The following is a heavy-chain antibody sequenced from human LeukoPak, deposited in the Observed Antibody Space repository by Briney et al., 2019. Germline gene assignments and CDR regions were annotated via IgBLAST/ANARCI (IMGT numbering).Heavy chain of an antibody. CDR1: GFTFSTHA. J-gene: IGHJ4*02. D-gene: IGHD3-16*02. Sequence: GGSLRLSCAASGFTFSTHAMHWVRQPPGKGLEWVAVISYDGTYKYYADSVKGRFTVSRDNSKNTLYLQMNSLRAEDTAVYYCAKDHDYDYVWGSYRPEKYYFDYWGQGTLVTVSS. V-gene: IGHV3-30*04. CDR3: AKDHDYDYVWGSYRPEKYYFDY. CDR2: ISYDGTYK.